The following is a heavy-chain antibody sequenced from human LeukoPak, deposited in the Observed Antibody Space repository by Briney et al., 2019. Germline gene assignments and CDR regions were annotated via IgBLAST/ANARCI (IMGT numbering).Heavy chain of an antibody. J-gene: IGHJ4*02. CDR3: SRLTEPD. Sequence: GGSVTLSCAASGFTFNSFAMMWVAPGQGKGRVGCSTVCNSGSNTDYADHVRGRLTISRDNSKITLHLQINSLRAEDTAVYCCSRLTEPDWGQGTLVTVSS. CDR2: VCNSGSNT. V-gene: IGHV3-23*01. CDR1: GFTFNSFA.